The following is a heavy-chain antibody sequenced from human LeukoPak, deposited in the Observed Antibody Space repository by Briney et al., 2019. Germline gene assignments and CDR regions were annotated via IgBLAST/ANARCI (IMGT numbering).Heavy chain of an antibody. CDR2: IIPIFGTA. D-gene: IGHD6-13*01. Sequence: ASVKVSCKASGGTFSSYAISWVRQAPGQGLEWMGGIIPIFGTANYAQKFQGRVTITPDESTSTAYMELSSLRSEDTAVYYCASSVGAVAAAWYYFDYWGQGTLVTVSS. J-gene: IGHJ4*02. V-gene: IGHV1-69*13. CDR1: GGTFSSYA. CDR3: ASSVGAVAAAWYYFDY.